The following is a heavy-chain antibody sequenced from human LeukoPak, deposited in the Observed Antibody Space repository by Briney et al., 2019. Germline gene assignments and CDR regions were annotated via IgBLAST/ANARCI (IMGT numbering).Heavy chain of an antibody. CDR1: GLTSVVYG. Sequence: GGSLRLSCAAPGLTSVVYGMSGVRQAPGKGLEWVSGINWNGGSTGYADSVKGRFTISRDNAKNSLYLQMNSLRAEDTALYYCARALGGDYDYWGEGTLVTVSS. CDR2: INWNGGST. D-gene: IGHD2-21*01. V-gene: IGHV3-20*04. J-gene: IGHJ4*02. CDR3: ARALGGDYDY.